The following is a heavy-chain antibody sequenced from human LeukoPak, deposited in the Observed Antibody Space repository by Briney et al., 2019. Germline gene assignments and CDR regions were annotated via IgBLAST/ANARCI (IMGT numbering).Heavy chain of an antibody. J-gene: IGHJ6*02. V-gene: IGHV1-2*02. CDR3: ASPRGGDGNFYGMDV. CDR2: INPNSGGT. Sequence: ASVKGSCKASGYTFTGYYMHWVRQAPGQGLEWMGWINPNSGGTNYAQKFQGRVTMTRDTSISTAYMELSRLRSDDTAVYYCASPRGGDGNFYGMDVWGQGTTVTVSS. D-gene: IGHD2-21*01. CDR1: GYTFTGYY.